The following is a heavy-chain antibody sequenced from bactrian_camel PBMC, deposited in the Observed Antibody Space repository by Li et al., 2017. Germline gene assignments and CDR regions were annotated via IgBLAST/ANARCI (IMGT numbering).Heavy chain of an antibody. D-gene: IGHD5*01. J-gene: IGHJ4*01. CDR1: GMLFGNYD. CDR3: AASRPTTGWYRD. Sequence: DVQLVESVGALVQSGGSLRLSCAGSGMLFGNYDMSWVRQAPGKERELVSGIISESSTYYADSVKGRFTISRDNAKNTVNLTMNNLELEDTAAYYCAASRPTTGWYRDWGRGTQVTVS. V-gene: IGHV3S10*01. CDR2: IISESST.